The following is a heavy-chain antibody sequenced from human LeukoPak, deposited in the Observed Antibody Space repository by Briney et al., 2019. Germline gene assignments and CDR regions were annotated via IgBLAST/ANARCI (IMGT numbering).Heavy chain of an antibody. Sequence: SETLSLTCTVSGGSISSYYWSWIRQPPGKGLEWIGYIYYSGSTYYNPSLKSRVTISVDTSKNQFSLKLSSVTAADTAVYYCARAASDDWLLSGLNWFDPWGQGTLVTVSS. J-gene: IGHJ5*02. CDR1: GGSISSYY. CDR2: IYYSGST. V-gene: IGHV4-59*12. CDR3: ARAASDDWLLSGLNWFDP. D-gene: IGHD3-9*01.